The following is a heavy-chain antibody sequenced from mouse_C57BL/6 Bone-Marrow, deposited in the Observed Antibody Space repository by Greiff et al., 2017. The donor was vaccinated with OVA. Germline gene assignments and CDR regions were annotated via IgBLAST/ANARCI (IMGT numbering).Heavy chain of an antibody. CDR3: GIGVSIITVDY. D-gene: IGHD1-1*01. V-gene: IGHV1-69*01. CDR1: GYTFTSYW. J-gene: IGHJ2*01. Sequence: QVQLQQPGAELVMPGASVKLSCKASGYTFTSYWMHWVKQRPGQGLEWIGEIDPSDSYTNYNQKFKGKSTLTVDKSSSTAYMQLSSLTSEDSAVYYCGIGVSIITVDYWGQGTTLTVSS. CDR2: IDPSDSYT.